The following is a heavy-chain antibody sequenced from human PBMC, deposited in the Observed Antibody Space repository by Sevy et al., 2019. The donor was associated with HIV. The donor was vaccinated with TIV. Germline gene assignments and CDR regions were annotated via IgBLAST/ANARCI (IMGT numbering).Heavy chain of an antibody. CDR1: GFTFDNYA. V-gene: IGHV3-23*01. CDR2: LGNSGDNT. J-gene: IGHJ4*02. Sequence: GGSLRLSCAASGFTFDNYAMTWVRQTPGKGLEWVSTLGNSGDNTYNADSVKGRFTISRDNSKNTLYLQMDSLRAEDTAIYYCAKAGGGWNYFDYSGQGTLVTVSS. CDR3: AKAGGGWNYFDY. D-gene: IGHD6-19*01.